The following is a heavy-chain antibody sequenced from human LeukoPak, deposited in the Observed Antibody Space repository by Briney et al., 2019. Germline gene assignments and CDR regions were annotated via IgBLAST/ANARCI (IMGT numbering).Heavy chain of an antibody. CDR1: GYTFTSYG. V-gene: IGHV1-18*04. CDR3: ARDSALWFGEPQEY. D-gene: IGHD3-10*01. J-gene: IGHJ4*02. CDR2: ISAYNGNT. Sequence: ASVKVSCKASGYTFTSYGISWVRQAPGQGLEWMGWISAYNGNTNYAQKLQGRVTMTTDTSTSTAYMELRSLRSDDTAVYYRARDSALWFGEPQEYWGQGTLVTVSS.